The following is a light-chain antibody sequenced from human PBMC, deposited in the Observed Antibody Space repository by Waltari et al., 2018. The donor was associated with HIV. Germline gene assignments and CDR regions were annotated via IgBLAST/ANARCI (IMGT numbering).Light chain of an antibody. Sequence: QSVLTQPPSVSGAPRQRVTIPCSGISSNIGNNAVNGYQQLPGKAPKLLVYYDDLLPSGVSDRFSGSRSGTSASLAISGLQSEDEADYYCAAWDDSLNGVVFGGGTKLTVL. CDR3: AAWDDSLNGVV. J-gene: IGLJ2*01. V-gene: IGLV1-36*01. CDR1: SSNIGNNA. CDR2: YDD.